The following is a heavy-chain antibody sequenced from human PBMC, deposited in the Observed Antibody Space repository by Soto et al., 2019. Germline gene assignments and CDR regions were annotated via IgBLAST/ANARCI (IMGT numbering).Heavy chain of an antibody. J-gene: IGHJ5*02. Sequence: QVTLVQSGAEMKKPGSSVKVSCEASGGTSTIYTITWVRQAPGQGLAWMGRIVPLLGLTNYARDFQDRVTITADQSTTTVYMELSSLTFEDTAVYYCATEKFGAGRVVVYTWGQGTQVTVSS. V-gene: IGHV1-69*08. CDR2: IVPLLGLT. D-gene: IGHD2-21*01. CDR1: GGTSTIYT. CDR3: ATEKFGAGRVVVYT.